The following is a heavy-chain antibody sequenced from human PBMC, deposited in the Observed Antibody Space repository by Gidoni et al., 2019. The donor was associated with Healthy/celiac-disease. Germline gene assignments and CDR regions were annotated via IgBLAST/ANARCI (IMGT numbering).Heavy chain of an antibody. D-gene: IGHD6-19*01. J-gene: IGHJ3*02. Sequence: EVQLVESGGGLVQPGRSLRLSCAASGFTFHDYTMHWVRQAPGKGLEWVSGISWNSGSIGYADSVKGRFTISRDNAKNSLYLQMNSLRAEDTALYYCAKDIYKLAGRSLHDAFDIWGQGTMVTVSS. CDR3: AKDIYKLAGRSLHDAFDI. CDR1: GFTFHDYT. CDR2: ISWNSGSI. V-gene: IGHV3-9*01.